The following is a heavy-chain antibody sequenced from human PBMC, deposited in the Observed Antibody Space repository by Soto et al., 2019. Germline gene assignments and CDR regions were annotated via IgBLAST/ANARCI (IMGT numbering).Heavy chain of an antibody. D-gene: IGHD3-10*01. CDR3: AASITMARGVRWFDP. CDR1: GGTFSSYA. Sequence: GASVKVSCKASGGTFSSYAISWVRQAPGQGLEWMGGIIPIFGTANYAQKFQGRVTITADESTSTAYMELSSLRSEDTAVYYCAASITMARGVRWFDPWGQGTLVTVSS. J-gene: IGHJ5*02. V-gene: IGHV1-69*13. CDR2: IIPIFGTA.